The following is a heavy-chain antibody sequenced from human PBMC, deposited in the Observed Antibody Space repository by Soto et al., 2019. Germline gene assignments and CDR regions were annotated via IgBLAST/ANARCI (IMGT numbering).Heavy chain of an antibody. CDR2: ISAYNGNT. CDR3: ARAIGGGSSWRYNCFDP. CDR1: GYTFTSYG. Sequence: ASVKVSCKASGYTFTSYGISWVRQAPGQGLEWMGWISAYNGNTDYAQKLQGRVTMTTDTSTSTAYMELRSLRSDDTAVYYCARAIGGGSSWRYNCFDPWGQGTLVTVSS. J-gene: IGHJ5*02. V-gene: IGHV1-18*04. D-gene: IGHD6-13*01.